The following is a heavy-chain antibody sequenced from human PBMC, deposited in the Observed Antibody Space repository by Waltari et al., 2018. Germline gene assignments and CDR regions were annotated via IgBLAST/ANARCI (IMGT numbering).Heavy chain of an antibody. J-gene: IGHJ5*02. D-gene: IGHD3-10*01. CDR3: AKEWDYGSGTYYYDH. Sequence: EVQLLESGGGLAQPGGSLRLSCAASGFTFRSYAMSWVRQAPGKGLEWVSAISASGTNTYYADSVKGRFTISRDNSKNTLYLQVYSLRAEDTAVYFCAKEWDYGSGTYYYDHWGQGTLVTVSS. V-gene: IGHV3-23*01. CDR1: GFTFRSYA. CDR2: ISASGTNT.